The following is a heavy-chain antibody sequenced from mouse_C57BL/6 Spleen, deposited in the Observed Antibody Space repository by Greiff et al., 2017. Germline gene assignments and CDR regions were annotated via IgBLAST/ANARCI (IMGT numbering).Heavy chain of an antibody. CDR1: GYTFTGYW. Sequence: QVQLQQPGAELVKPGASVKMSCKASGYTFTGYWITWVKQRPGQGLEWIGDIYPGSGSTNYNEKFKSKATLTVDTSSSAAYMQLSSRTSKNSAVYYSARDNYFDYWGQGTTLTVSS. V-gene: IGHV1-55*01. CDR2: IYPGSGST. J-gene: IGHJ2*01. CDR3: ARDNYFDY.